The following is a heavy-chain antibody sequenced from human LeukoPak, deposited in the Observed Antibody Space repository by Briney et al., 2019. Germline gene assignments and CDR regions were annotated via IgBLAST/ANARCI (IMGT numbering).Heavy chain of an antibody. J-gene: IGHJ4*02. CDR2: IYYSGST. Sequence: PSETLSLTCTVSGGSISGSSYYWGWIRQPPGKGLEWIGSIYYSGSTYYNPSLKSRVTISVDTSKNQFSLKLSSVTAADTAVYYCARSGSRGSFDYWGQGTLVTVSS. V-gene: IGHV4-39*07. CDR1: GGSISGSSYY. D-gene: IGHD1-26*01. CDR3: ARSGSRGSFDY.